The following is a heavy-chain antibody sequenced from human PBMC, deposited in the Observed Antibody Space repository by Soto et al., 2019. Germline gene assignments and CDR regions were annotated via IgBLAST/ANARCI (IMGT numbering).Heavy chain of an antibody. Sequence: GGSLRLSCAASGFTFDDYAMHWVRQAPGKGLEWVSGISWNSGSIDYADSVKGRFTISRDNAKNSLYLQMNSLKDEDTAVYYCVRQGYYGNYVGYWGQGTLVTVSS. CDR1: GFTFDDYA. D-gene: IGHD4-17*01. CDR3: VRQGYYGNYVGY. J-gene: IGHJ4*02. V-gene: IGHV3-9*01. CDR2: ISWNSGSI.